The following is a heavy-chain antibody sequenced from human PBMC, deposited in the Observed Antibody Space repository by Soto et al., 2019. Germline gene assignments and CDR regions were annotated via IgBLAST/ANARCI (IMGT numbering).Heavy chain of an antibody. V-gene: IGHV4-59*08. CDR1: GGSISSYY. J-gene: IGHJ4*02. CDR2: IYYSGST. CDR3: ARHGSGWSPPDY. D-gene: IGHD6-19*01. Sequence: QVQLQESGPGLVKPSETLSLTCTVSGGSISSYYWSWIRQPPGKGLEWIGYIYYSGSTNYNPSLKSRVTISVDTSKNQFSLKLSSVTAADTAVYYCARHGSGWSPPDYWGQGTLVTVSS.